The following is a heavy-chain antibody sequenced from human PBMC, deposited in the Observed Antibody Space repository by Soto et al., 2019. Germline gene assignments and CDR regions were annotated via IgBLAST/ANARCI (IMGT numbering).Heavy chain of an antibody. CDR1: GCSISSYY. CDR3: ARHILSSYYDILTGYYTNYGMDV. D-gene: IGHD3-9*01. J-gene: IGHJ6*02. V-gene: IGHV4-59*08. CDR2: IYYSGST. Sequence: SETLSLTCTVSGCSISSYYWSWIRQPPGQGLEWFGYIYYSGSTNYNPSLKSRVTISVDTSKNQFSLKLSSVTAADTAVYYCARHILSSYYDILTGYYTNYGMDVWGQGTTVTVS.